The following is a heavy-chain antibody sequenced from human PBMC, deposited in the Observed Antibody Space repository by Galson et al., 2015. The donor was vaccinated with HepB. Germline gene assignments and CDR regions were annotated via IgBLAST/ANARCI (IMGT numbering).Heavy chain of an antibody. CDR1: GYTFTSYG. J-gene: IGHJ6*02. V-gene: IGHV1-18*01. Sequence: SVKVSCKASGYTFTSYGISWVRQAPGQGLEWMGWISAYNGNTNYAQKLQGRVTMTTDTSTSTAYMELRSLRSDDTAVYYCARARITIFSNGPYYYGMDVWGQGTTVTVSS. CDR3: ARARITIFSNGPYYYGMDV. CDR2: ISAYNGNT. D-gene: IGHD3-9*01.